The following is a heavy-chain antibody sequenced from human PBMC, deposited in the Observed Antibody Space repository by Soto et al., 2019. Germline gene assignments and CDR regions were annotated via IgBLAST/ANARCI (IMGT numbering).Heavy chain of an antibody. J-gene: IGHJ4*02. CDR1: GYTFTSYG. Sequence: GASVEVSCKESGYTFTSYGISWVRQATGQGLEWMGWISAYNGNTNYAQKLQGRVTMTTDTSTSTAYMELRSLRSDDTAVYYCARGRRWDTAMDPNYWGQGTLVTASS. CDR3: ARGRRWDTAMDPNY. CDR2: ISAYNGNT. V-gene: IGHV1-18*01. D-gene: IGHD5-18*01.